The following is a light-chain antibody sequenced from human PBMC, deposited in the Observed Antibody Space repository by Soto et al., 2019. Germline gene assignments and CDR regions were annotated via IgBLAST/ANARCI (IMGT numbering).Light chain of an antibody. Sequence: QSVLTQPASVSGSPGQSITISCTGTTSDIGGYNYVSWYQQHPGKAPKLIIHDVTDRPSGVSNRFSASKSGNTASLTISGLQAEDEGDYYCCSYTSSVTWVFGGGTKLTVL. V-gene: IGLV2-14*01. CDR1: TSDIGGYNY. CDR3: CSYTSSVTWV. J-gene: IGLJ3*02. CDR2: DVT.